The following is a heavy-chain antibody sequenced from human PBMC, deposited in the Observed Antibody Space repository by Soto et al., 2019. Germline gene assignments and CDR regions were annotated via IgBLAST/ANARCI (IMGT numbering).Heavy chain of an antibody. D-gene: IGHD3-22*01. Sequence: SVKVSCKASGGTSSSYAISWVRQAPGQGLEWMGGIIPIFGTANYAQKFQGRVTITADESTSTAYMELSSLRSEDTAVYYCARVFDSSGYRHDDAFDIWGQGTMVTVSS. CDR2: IIPIFGTA. J-gene: IGHJ3*02. CDR3: ARVFDSSGYRHDDAFDI. V-gene: IGHV1-69*13. CDR1: GGTSSSYA.